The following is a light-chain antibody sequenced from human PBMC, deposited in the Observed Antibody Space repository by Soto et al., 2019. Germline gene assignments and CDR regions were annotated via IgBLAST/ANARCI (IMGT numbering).Light chain of an antibody. Sequence: IVLTQSPGTLSLSPGERATLSCRASQSVSSNYLAWYQQKPGQAPRPLIYGASSRATGIPDRFSGSGVGTDFTLTISRLESEDFAVYYCQQYGSSPWTFGQGTKVDIK. V-gene: IGKV3-20*01. J-gene: IGKJ1*01. CDR1: QSVSSNY. CDR2: GAS. CDR3: QQYGSSPWT.